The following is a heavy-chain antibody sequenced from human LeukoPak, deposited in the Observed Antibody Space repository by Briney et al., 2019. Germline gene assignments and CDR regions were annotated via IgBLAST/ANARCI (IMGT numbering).Heavy chain of an antibody. D-gene: IGHD3-10*01. CDR2: IGGSGGST. CDR3: AKARGSYNSGSYDY. Sequence: GGSLRLSCAASGFTFSTYAMSWVRQAPGKGLEWVSAIGGSGGSTYYAESVRGRFTISRENSKNTLYLQMNSLRAEDTAVYYCAKARGSYNSGSYDYWGQGTLVTVSS. J-gene: IGHJ4*02. V-gene: IGHV3-23*01. CDR1: GFTFSTYA.